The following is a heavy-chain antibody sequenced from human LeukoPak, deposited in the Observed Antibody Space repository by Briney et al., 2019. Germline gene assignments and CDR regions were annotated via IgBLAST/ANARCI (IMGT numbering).Heavy chain of an antibody. CDR2: INPNSGGT. V-gene: IGHV1-2*02. D-gene: IGHD6-6*01. CDR1: GYTFTGYY. Sequence: ASVKVSCKASGYTFTGYYMHWVRQAPGQGLEWMGWINPNSGGTNYAQEFQGRVTMTRDTSISTAYMELSRLRSDDTAVYYCPSSSSSDWGQGTLVTVSS. J-gene: IGHJ4*02. CDR3: PSSSSSD.